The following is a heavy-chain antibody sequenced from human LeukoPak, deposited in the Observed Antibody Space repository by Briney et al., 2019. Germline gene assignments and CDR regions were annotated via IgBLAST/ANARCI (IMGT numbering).Heavy chain of an antibody. J-gene: IGHJ4*02. Sequence: PGGSLRLSCAASGFTFSSYAMSWVRQAPGKGLEWVSAISGSGGSTYYADSVKGRFTISRDNSKNTLYLQMNSLRAEVTAVYYCAKDPNYYDSSGYTQNWGQGTLVTVSS. CDR2: ISGSGGST. V-gene: IGHV3-23*01. CDR1: GFTFSSYA. D-gene: IGHD3-22*01. CDR3: AKDPNYYDSSGYTQN.